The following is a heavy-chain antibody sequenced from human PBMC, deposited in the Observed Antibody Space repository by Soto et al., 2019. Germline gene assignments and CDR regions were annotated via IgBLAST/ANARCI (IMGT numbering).Heavy chain of an antibody. V-gene: IGHV4-59*08. Sequence: QVQLQESGPGLVKPSETLSLTCTVSGGSISSYYWSWIRQPPGKGLEWIGYIYYSGSTNYNPSLKSRVTISVDTSKNQFSLKLSSVTAADTAVYYCARHQTDRRGGFDIWGQGTMVTVSS. CDR1: GGSISSYY. CDR2: IYYSGST. J-gene: IGHJ3*02. CDR3: ARHQTDRRGGFDI. D-gene: IGHD3-10*01.